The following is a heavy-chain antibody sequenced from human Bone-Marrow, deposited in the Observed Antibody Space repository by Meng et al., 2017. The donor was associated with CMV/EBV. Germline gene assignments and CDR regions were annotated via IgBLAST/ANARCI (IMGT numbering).Heavy chain of an antibody. CDR3: ASNRGGRTVFGVVTRRYSWFDP. J-gene: IGHJ5*02. CDR2: IYHSGKT. D-gene: IGHD3-3*01. CDR1: W. Sequence: WWSWVRQPPGQGLEWIGEIYHSGKTYYNPSLKRRVTISIDKSTNHFSLTLNSVTAADTAVYYCASNRGGRTVFGVVTRRYSWFDPWGQGTLVTVSS. V-gene: IGHV4-4*02.